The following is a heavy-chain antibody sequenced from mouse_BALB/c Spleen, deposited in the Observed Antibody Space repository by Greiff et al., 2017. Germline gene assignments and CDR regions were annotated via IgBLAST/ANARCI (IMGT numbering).Heavy chain of an antibody. CDR1: GFAFSSYD. CDR3: ARLYYPYWYFDV. D-gene: IGHD1-1*01. V-gene: IGHV5-12-1*01. CDR2: ISSGGGST. J-gene: IGHJ1*01. Sequence: EVQLVESGGGLVKPGGSLKLSCAASGFAFSSYDMSWVRQTPEKRLEWVAYISSGGGSTYYPDTVKGRFTISRDNAKNTLYLQMSSLKSEDTAMYYCARLYYPYWYFDVWGAGTTVTVSS.